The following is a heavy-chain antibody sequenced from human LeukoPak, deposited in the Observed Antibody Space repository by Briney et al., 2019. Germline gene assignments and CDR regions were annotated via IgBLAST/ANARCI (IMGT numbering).Heavy chain of an antibody. Sequence: ASVKVSCKASGYTFTSYDINWVRQATGQGLEWMGWMNPNSGNTGYAQKFQGRVTMTRNTSISTAYMELISLRSEDTAVYYCARSQTTVTNNYYYYYGMDAWGQGTTVTVSS. J-gene: IGHJ6*02. CDR2: MNPNSGNT. CDR1: GYTFTSYD. CDR3: ARSQTTVTNNYYYYYGMDA. V-gene: IGHV1-8*01. D-gene: IGHD4-17*01.